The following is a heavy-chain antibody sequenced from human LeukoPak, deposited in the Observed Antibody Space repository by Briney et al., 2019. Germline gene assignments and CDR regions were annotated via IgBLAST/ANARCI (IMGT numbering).Heavy chain of an antibody. J-gene: IGHJ4*02. Sequence: ASVKVSCKASGYTFTNYGITWVRQAPGQGLEWMGWISASDGKTKYSQKLQGRVTMSTDTSTNTAYMELRSLRADDTAVYYCARDPPCWGGSCQFTDTTLDHWGQGTLVTVSS. D-gene: IGHD2-15*01. CDR3: ARDPPCWGGSCQFTDTTLDH. V-gene: IGHV1-18*04. CDR1: GYTFTNYG. CDR2: ISASDGKT.